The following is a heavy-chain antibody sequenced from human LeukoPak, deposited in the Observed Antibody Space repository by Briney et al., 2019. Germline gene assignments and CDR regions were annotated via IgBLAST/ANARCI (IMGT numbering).Heavy chain of an antibody. CDR2: IYYSGST. V-gene: IGHV4-59*12. CDR3: ARDSIVVVPAATTTVTAVDY. CDR1: GGSISSYY. Sequence: SETLSLTCTVSGGSISSYYWSWIRQPPGKGLEWIGYIYYSGSTNYNPSLKSRVTISVDTSKNQFSLKLSSVTAADTAVYYCARDSIVVVPAATTTVTAVDYWGQGTLVTVSS. D-gene: IGHD2-2*01. J-gene: IGHJ4*02.